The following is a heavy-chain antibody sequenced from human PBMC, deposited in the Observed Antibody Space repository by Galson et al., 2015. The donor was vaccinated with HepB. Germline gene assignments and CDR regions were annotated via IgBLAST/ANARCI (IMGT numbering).Heavy chain of an antibody. D-gene: IGHD6-19*01. CDR2: TYYRSKWYN. V-gene: IGHV6-1*01. Sequence: CAISGDSVSSNSAAWNWIRQSPSRGLEWLGRTYYRSKWYNDYAVSVKSRITINPDTSKNQLSLQLNSVTPEDTAVYYCARDHIAVAGTGFDYWGQGTLVTVSS. CDR3: ARDHIAVAGTGFDY. J-gene: IGHJ4*02. CDR1: GDSVSSNSAA.